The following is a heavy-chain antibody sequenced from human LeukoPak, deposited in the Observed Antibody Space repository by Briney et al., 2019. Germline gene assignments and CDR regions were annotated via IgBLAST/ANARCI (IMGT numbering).Heavy chain of an antibody. V-gene: IGHV1-69*13. J-gene: IGHJ6*03. CDR2: IIPIFGTA. D-gene: IGHD3-9*01. CDR3: ASSKKLRYFDWFQAYYMDV. Sequence: ASVKVSCKASGYTFTGYYMHWVRQAPGQGLEWMGGIIPIFGTANYAQKFQGRVTITADESTSTAYMELSSLRSEDTAVYYCASSKKLRYFDWFQAYYMDVWGKGTTVTISS. CDR1: GYTFTGYY.